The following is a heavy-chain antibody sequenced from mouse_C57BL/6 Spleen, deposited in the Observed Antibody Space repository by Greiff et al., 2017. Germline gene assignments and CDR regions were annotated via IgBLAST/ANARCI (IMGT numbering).Heavy chain of an antibody. CDR2: INPSSGYT. CDR3: ARTEFAY. CDR1: GYTFTSYT. Sequence: VKLQESGAELARPGASVKMSCKASGYTFTSYTMHWVKQRPGQGLEWIGYINPSSGYTKYNQRFKDKATLTADKSSSTAYMQLSSLTSEDSAVYYCARTEFAYWGQGTLVTVSA. J-gene: IGHJ3*01. V-gene: IGHV1-4*01.